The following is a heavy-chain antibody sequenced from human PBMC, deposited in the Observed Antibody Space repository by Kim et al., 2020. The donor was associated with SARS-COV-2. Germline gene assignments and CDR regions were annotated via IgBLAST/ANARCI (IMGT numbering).Heavy chain of an antibody. CDR1: GGTFSSYA. V-gene: IGHV1-69*13. CDR3: AGKPIVGTTDASEYFQH. D-gene: IGHD1-26*01. CDR2: IIPIFGTA. J-gene: IGHJ1*01. Sequence: SVKVSCKASGGTFSSYAISWVRQAPGQGLEWMGGIIPIFGTANYAQKFQGRVTITADESTSTAYMELSSLRSEDTAVYYCAGKPIVGTTDASEYFQHWGQGTLVTVSS.